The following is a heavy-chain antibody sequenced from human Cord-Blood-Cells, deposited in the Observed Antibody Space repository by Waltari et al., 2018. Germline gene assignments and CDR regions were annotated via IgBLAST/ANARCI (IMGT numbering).Heavy chain of an antibody. CDR3: ARDASSGAGTSNWFDP. Sequence: QVQLQQWGAGLLKPSETLSLTCAVYVGSFSGYYWSWIRQPPGKGLEWMGEINHSGSTNYNPSLKSRVTISVDTSKNQFSLKLSSVTAADTAVYYCARDASSGAGTSNWFDPWGQGTLVTVSS. CDR2: INHSGST. CDR1: VGSFSGYY. J-gene: IGHJ5*02. D-gene: IGHD3-10*01. V-gene: IGHV4-34*01.